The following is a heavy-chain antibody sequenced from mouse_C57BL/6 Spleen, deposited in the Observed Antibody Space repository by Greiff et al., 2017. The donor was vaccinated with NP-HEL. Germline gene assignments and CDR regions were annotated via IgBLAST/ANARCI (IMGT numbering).Heavy chain of an antibody. J-gene: IGHJ2*01. Sequence: QVQLKQPGAELVKPGASVKLSCKASGYTFTSYWMHWVKQRPEQGLEWIGMIHPNSGSTNYNEKFKSKATLTVDKSSSTAYMQLSSLTSKDSAVYYCARSVVDNFDYWGQGTTLTVSS. CDR2: IHPNSGST. D-gene: IGHD1-1*01. CDR1: GYTFTSYW. CDR3: ARSVVDNFDY. V-gene: IGHV1-64*01.